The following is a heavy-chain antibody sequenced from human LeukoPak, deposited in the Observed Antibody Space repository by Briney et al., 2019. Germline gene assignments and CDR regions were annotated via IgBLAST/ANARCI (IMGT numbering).Heavy chain of an antibody. J-gene: IGHJ3*02. V-gene: IGHV3-48*01. CDR2: ISSSSSTI. CDR1: GFTFSSYS. D-gene: IGHD6-19*01. CDR3: ARAPYSSGWRRGGAFDI. Sequence: GGSLRLSCAASGFTFSSYSMNWVRQAPGKGLEWVSYISSSSSTIYYADSVKGRFTISRDNAKNSLYLQMNSLRAEDTAVYYCARAPYSSGWRRGGAFDIWGQGTMVTVSS.